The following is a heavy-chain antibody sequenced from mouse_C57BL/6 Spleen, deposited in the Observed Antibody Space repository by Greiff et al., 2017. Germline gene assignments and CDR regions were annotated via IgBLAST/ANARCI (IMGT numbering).Heavy chain of an antibody. CDR2: IYPGDGDT. J-gene: IGHJ4*01. D-gene: IGHD2-4*01. Sequence: VQLQQSGPELMKPGASVKISCKASGYAFSSSWLNWVKQRPGKGLEWIGRIYPGDGDTNYNGKFKGKATLTADKSSSTAYMQLSSLTSEDSAVYFCARSEDYDDLYYAMDYWGQGTSVTVSS. CDR1: GYAFSSSW. CDR3: ARSEDYDDLYYAMDY. V-gene: IGHV1-82*01.